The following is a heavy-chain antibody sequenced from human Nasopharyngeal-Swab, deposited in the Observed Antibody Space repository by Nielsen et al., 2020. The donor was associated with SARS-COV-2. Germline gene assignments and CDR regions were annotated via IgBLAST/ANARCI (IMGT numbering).Heavy chain of an antibody. V-gene: IGHV1-2*02. CDR1: GYTFTGYY. CDR3: ARDPTSVAGTGDYYYGMDV. D-gene: IGHD6-19*01. Sequence: ASVKVSCTASGYTFTGYYMHWVRQAPGQGLEWMGWINPNSGGTNYAQKFQGRVTMTRDTSISTAYMELSRLRSDDTAVYYCARDPTSVAGTGDYYYGMDVWGQGTTVTVSS. J-gene: IGHJ6*02. CDR2: INPNSGGT.